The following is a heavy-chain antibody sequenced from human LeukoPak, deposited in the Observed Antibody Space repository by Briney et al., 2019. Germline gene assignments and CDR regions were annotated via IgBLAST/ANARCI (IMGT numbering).Heavy chain of an antibody. Sequence: SDTLSLTCTVSGGSISSYYWSWIRQPPGKGLEWIGYIYYSGSTNYNPSLKSRVTISVDTSKNQFSLKLSSVTAADTAVYYCAGTTYAFDIWGQGTMVTVSS. CDR2: IYYSGST. J-gene: IGHJ3*02. CDR1: GGSISSYY. D-gene: IGHD1-26*01. CDR3: AGTTYAFDI. V-gene: IGHV4-59*08.